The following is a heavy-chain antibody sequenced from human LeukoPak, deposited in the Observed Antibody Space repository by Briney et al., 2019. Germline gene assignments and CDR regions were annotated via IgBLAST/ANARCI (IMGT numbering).Heavy chain of an antibody. CDR2: IRYDGSNK. J-gene: IGHJ6*03. D-gene: IGHD2-2*01. CDR1: GFTFSSYG. Sequence: GGSLRLSCAASGFTFSSYGMHWVRQAPGKGLEWVAFIRYDGSNKYYADSVKGRFTISRDNSKNTLYLQMNSLRAEDTAVYYCAKDLLPAATDYYYYYMDVWGKGTTVTVSS. V-gene: IGHV3-30*02. CDR3: AKDLLPAATDYYYYYMDV.